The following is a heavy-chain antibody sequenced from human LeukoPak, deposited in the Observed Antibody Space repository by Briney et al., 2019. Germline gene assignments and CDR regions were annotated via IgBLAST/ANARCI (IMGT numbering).Heavy chain of an antibody. D-gene: IGHD1-14*01. CDR2: IYYSGST. J-gene: IGHJ4*02. CDR1: GGSISSYY. CDR3: ARGPRRDLFDY. Sequence: SETLSLTCTVSGGSISSYYWSWIRQPPGKGLEWIGYIYYSGSTNYNPSLKSRVTISVDTSKNQFSLKLSSVTAADTAAYYCARGPRRDLFDYWGQGTLVTVSS. V-gene: IGHV4-59*01.